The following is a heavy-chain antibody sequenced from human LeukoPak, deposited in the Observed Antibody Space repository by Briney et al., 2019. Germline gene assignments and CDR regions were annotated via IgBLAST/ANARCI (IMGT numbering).Heavy chain of an antibody. J-gene: IGHJ5*02. Sequence: SETLSLTCTVSGGSISSSSYYWGWIRQPPGKGLEWIGSIYYSGSTYYNPSLKSRVTISVDTSKNQFSLKLSSVTAADTAVYYCARGVGYSSSWYNWFDPWGQGTLVTVSS. CDR3: ARGVGYSSSWYNWFDP. CDR2: IYYSGST. V-gene: IGHV4-39*07. CDR1: GGSISSSSYY. D-gene: IGHD6-13*01.